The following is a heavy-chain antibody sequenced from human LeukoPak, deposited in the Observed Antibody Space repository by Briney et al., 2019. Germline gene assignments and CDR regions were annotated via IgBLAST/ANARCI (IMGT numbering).Heavy chain of an antibody. CDR1: GYTFTSYG. D-gene: IGHD6-19*01. V-gene: IGHV1-18*01. Sequence: ASVKVSCKASGYTFTSYGISWVRQAPGQGLEWMGWISAYNGNTNYAQKLQGRVTMTTDTSTSTAYMELRSLRSDDTAVYYCARAKIGYSSDWVFDYWGQGTLVTVSS. CDR2: ISAYNGNT. CDR3: ARAKIGYSSDWVFDY. J-gene: IGHJ4*02.